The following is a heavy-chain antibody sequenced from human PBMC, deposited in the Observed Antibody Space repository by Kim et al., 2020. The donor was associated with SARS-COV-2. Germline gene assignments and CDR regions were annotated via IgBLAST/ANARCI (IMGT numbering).Heavy chain of an antibody. V-gene: IGHV3-9*01. Sequence: GGSLRLSCAASGFSFDDYAMHWVRQAPGKGLEWVSGISWNSGSVGYADSVKGRFTISRDNAKNSLYLQMNSLRAEDTALYYCAKDELTGYPHDYGMDVWGQGTTVTVSS. CDR1: GFSFDDYA. J-gene: IGHJ6*02. D-gene: IGHD3-9*01. CDR2: ISWNSGSV. CDR3: AKDELTGYPHDYGMDV.